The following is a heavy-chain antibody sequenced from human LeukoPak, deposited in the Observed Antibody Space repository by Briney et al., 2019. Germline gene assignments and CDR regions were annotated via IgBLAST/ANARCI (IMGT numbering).Heavy chain of an antibody. CDR1: GGSISSYY. Sequence: SETLFLTCTVSGGSISSYYWSWIRQPPGKGLEWIGYIYYSGSTNYNPSLKSRVTISVDTSKNQFSLKLSSVTAADTAVYYCARVLSPITIFGVVIIEAGYYYYMDAWGKGTTVTVSS. D-gene: IGHD3-3*01. CDR3: ARVLSPITIFGVVIIEAGYYYYMDA. CDR2: IYYSGST. J-gene: IGHJ6*03. V-gene: IGHV4-59*12.